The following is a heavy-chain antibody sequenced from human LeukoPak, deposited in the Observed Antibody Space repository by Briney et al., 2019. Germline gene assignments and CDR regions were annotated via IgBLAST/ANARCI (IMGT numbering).Heavy chain of an antibody. Sequence: PGGSLRLSCADSGFTFSNCAMSWVRQAPGKGLEWVSDISGSGGTTYYTGSVKGRFTISRDNSKTTLYLQMNSLRAEDTAVYYCAKGGYSSSWSYYFDHWGQGTLVTVSS. V-gene: IGHV3-23*01. CDR1: GFTFSNCA. CDR3: AKGGYSSSWSYYFDH. D-gene: IGHD6-13*01. J-gene: IGHJ4*02. CDR2: ISGSGGTT.